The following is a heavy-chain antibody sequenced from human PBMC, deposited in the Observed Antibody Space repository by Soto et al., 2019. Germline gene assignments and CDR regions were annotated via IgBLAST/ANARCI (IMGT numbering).Heavy chain of an antibody. CDR1: GVSITTNGYS. D-gene: IGHD3-16*01. J-gene: IGHJ4*02. CDR3: ATYTAFAKYYFDY. CDR2: IYPSGTI. V-gene: IGHV4-30-2*01. Sequence: KPSETLSLTCAVSGVSITTNGYSWSWIRQPPGKGLEWIGYIYPSGTIFYNPSLNSRVTISADTSNNQFSLKLTSVTAADTAVYFCATYTAFAKYYFDYWGRGTLVTAS.